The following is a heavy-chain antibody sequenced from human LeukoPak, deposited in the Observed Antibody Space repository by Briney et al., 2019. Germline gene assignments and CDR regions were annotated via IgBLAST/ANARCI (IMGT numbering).Heavy chain of an antibody. D-gene: IGHD6-19*01. V-gene: IGHV4-61*02. CDR2: IYTSGST. CDR3: ASSNSGSQYNWFDP. Sequence: SETLSLTCTASGGSISSGSYYWSWIRQPAGKGLEWIGRIYTSGSTNYNPSLKSRVTMSVDTSKNQFSLKLSSVTAADTAVYYCASSNSGSQYNWFDPWGQGTLVTVSS. J-gene: IGHJ5*02. CDR1: GGSISSGSYY.